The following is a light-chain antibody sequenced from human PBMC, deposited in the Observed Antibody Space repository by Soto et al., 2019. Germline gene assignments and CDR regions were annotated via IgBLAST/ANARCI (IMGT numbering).Light chain of an antibody. Sequence: EIVMMQSPATLSLSPGERATLSCRAGQSISSTVAWYQQKPGQAPGLLVYGASTRATGIPVRFSGSGSGTEFTLTISTLQSEDSAVYYCQQYKDWPTTLGQGTKVDIK. J-gene: IGKJ1*01. V-gene: IGKV3-15*01. CDR1: QSISST. CDR2: GAS. CDR3: QQYKDWPTT.